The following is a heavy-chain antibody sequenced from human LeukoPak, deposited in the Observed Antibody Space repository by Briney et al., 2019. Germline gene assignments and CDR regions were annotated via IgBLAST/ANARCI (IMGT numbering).Heavy chain of an antibody. CDR1: GYTFTGYY. V-gene: IGHV1-2*02. J-gene: IGHJ1*01. D-gene: IGHD6-25*01. Sequence: ASLKVSCKASGYTFTGYYMHWVRQAPGQGLEWMGWINPNSGATNYAQKFQGRVTMTRDTSISTAYMDLSRLRSDDTAVYYCAREYMSSASEYFQHWGQGTLVTVSS. CDR2: INPNSGAT. CDR3: AREYMSSASEYFQH.